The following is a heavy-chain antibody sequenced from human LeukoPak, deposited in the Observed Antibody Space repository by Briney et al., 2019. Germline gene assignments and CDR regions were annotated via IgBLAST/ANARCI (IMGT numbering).Heavy chain of an antibody. CDR1: GFTFSSYW. CDR3: ARGQTTVTN. D-gene: IGHD4-17*01. J-gene: IGHJ4*02. V-gene: IGHV3-7*03. Sequence: GGPLRLSCAASGFTFSSYWMSWVRQAPGKGLEWVANIKQDGSEKYYLDSVKGRFTISRDNAKNSLYPQMNSLRAEDTAVYYCARGQTTVTNWGQGTLVTVSS. CDR2: IKQDGSEK.